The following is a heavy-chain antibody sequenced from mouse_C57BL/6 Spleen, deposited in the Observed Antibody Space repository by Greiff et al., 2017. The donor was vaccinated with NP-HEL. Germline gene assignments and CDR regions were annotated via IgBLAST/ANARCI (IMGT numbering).Heavy chain of an antibody. Sequence: LEESGAELARPGASVKLSCKASGYTFTSYGISWVKQRTGQGLEWIGEIYPRSGNTYYNEKFKGKATLTADKSSSTAYMELRSLTSEDSAVYFCARLGGDGSSYFDYWGKGTTLTVSS. CDR3: ARLGGDGSSYFDY. V-gene: IGHV1-81*01. D-gene: IGHD1-1*01. J-gene: IGHJ2*01. CDR2: IYPRSGNT. CDR1: GYTFTSYG.